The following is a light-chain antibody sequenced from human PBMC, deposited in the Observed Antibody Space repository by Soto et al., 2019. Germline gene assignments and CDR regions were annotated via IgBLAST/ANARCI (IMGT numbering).Light chain of an antibody. Sequence: DIQMTQSPSSLSASVGVRVTITCRASPSISRYLNWYQHKPGKAPNLLIYAASSLQSGVPSRFSGSGSGTDVTLTISGRQPDGFATYYCQQSYSFWTFGQGTKVEIK. CDR3: QQSYSFWT. CDR1: PSISRY. V-gene: IGKV1-39*01. J-gene: IGKJ1*01. CDR2: AAS.